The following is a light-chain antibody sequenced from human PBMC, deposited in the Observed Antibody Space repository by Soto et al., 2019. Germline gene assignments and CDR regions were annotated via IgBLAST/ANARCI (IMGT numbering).Light chain of an antibody. CDR1: SSDIGSYNH. V-gene: IGLV2-14*03. CDR2: AVS. Sequence: QSALTQPASVSGSPGQSITISCSGTSSDIGSYNHVAWYQQFPGKSPKLMIYAVSDRPPGVSDRFSGSKSGNTASLTISGLQAGDEATYYCSSYTTSGTFVVFGGGTKLTVL. J-gene: IGLJ2*01. CDR3: SSYTTSGTFVV.